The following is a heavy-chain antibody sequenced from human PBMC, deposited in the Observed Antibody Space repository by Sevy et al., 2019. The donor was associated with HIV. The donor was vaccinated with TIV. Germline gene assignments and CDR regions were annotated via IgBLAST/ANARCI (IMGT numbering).Heavy chain of an antibody. Sequence: SLKISCEASGFIFDDFAMHWVRQAPGQGLEWVSGITWSKTTIDYAASVQGRFTIYRHNDKNSLYLQMNRLRAEDTALYYGVKGSMGAISDLYDPLDIWGQGTMVTVSS. V-gene: IGHV3-9*01. D-gene: IGHD2-21*02. CDR1: GFIFDDFA. CDR3: VKGSMGAISDLYDPLDI. J-gene: IGHJ3*02. CDR2: ITWSKTTI.